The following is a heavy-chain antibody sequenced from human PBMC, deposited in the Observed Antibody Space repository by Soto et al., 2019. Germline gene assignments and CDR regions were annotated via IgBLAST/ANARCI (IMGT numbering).Heavy chain of an antibody. J-gene: IGHJ4*02. D-gene: IGHD3-22*01. CDR2: IYWDDDK. CDR1: GFSLSTSGVG. CDR3: AHLDSSGYVDY. V-gene: IGHV2-5*02. Sequence: QITLKESGPTLVKPTQTLTLTCTFSGFSLSTSGVGVGWIRKPPGKALEWLALIYWDDDKRYSTSLKSRLTITIDTSKNQVVLTMTNMDPVDTATYYCAHLDSSGYVDYWGQGTLVTVSS.